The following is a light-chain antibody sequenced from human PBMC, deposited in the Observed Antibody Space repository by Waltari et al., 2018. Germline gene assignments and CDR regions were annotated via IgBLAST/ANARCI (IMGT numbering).Light chain of an antibody. Sequence: DIQMTQSPSSLSASVGDSLTITCRESTGISSWLAWYQQKPEKTPKSLIYAASTLQSGVPSRFSCSVSGTDFTLTSSSLPTEDVATDYCQQYNSYPLTFGGGTKVEIK. CDR1: TGISSW. V-gene: IGKV1D-16*01. CDR3: QQYNSYPLT. CDR2: AAS. J-gene: IGKJ4*01.